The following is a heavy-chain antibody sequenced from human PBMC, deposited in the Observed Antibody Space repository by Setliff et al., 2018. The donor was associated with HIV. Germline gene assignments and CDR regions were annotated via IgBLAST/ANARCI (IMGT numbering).Heavy chain of an antibody. D-gene: IGHD5-18*01. CDR2: IYHSGST. Sequence: PSETLSLTCAVSGYAINNNFFWGWVRQPPGKGLEWIGSIYHSGSTYYNPSLKSRVTISLDTSNNHFSLKLSSVTAADTAVYYCARGGGPDTNFDLWGQGTLVTVSS. V-gene: IGHV4-38-2*01. CDR1: GYAINNNFF. CDR3: ARGGGPDTNFDL. J-gene: IGHJ4*02.